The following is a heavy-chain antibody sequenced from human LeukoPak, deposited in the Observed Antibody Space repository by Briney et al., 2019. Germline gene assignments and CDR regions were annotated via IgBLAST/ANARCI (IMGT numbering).Heavy chain of an antibody. Sequence: GGSLRLSCAASGFTFSSYWMSWVRQAPGKGLEWVANIKQDGSEKYYVDSVKGRFTISRDNAKNSLYLQMNSLRAEDTAVYYCAKGERVVDDFWSGYWGQGTLVTVSS. D-gene: IGHD3-3*01. CDR2: IKQDGSEK. CDR3: AKGERVVDDFWSGY. J-gene: IGHJ4*02. V-gene: IGHV3-7*01. CDR1: GFTFSSYW.